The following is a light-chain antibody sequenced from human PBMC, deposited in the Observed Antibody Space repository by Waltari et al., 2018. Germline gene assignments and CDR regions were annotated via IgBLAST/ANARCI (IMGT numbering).Light chain of an antibody. CDR2: VDSNGGH. J-gene: IGLJ2*01. V-gene: IGLV4-69*02. CDR3: QTWVTGIRVV. CDR1: SGHSTYA. Sequence: QLVLTQSPSASASLGASVKLTCTLSSGHSTYAIAWHQQQPGKGPRYVMKVDSNGGHFKGDGIPDRFSGSSSGTERYLTISSLQSDDEADYYCQTWVTGIRVVFGGGTKLTVL.